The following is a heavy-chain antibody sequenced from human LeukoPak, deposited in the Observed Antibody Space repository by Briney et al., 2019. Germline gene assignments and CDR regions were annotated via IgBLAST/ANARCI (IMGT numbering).Heavy chain of an antibody. Sequence: PGGSLRLSCAASGSTFSNAWMSWVRQAPGKGLEWVSVIYSGGSTYYADSVKGRFTISRDNSKNTLYLQMNSLRAEDTAVYYCARDAGTRAADAFDIWGQGTMVTVSS. D-gene: IGHD6-25*01. CDR3: ARDAGTRAADAFDI. CDR1: GSTFSNAW. V-gene: IGHV3-66*01. CDR2: IYSGGST. J-gene: IGHJ3*02.